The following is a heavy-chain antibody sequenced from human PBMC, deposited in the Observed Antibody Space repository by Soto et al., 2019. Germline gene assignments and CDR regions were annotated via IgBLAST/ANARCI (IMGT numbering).Heavy chain of an antibody. CDR1: GYSFTDYH. D-gene: IGHD2-8*01. Sequence: ASVKVSCKASGYSFTDYHIHWVRQAPGQGLEWLGRINPKSGGTSTAQKFQGWVTMTRDRSISTVYMELTRLRSDDTAVYFCARGHSTDCSNGVCSFFYNHDMDVWGQGTTVTVSS. J-gene: IGHJ6*02. CDR3: ARGHSTDCSNGVCSFFYNHDMDV. CDR2: INPKSGGT. V-gene: IGHV1-2*04.